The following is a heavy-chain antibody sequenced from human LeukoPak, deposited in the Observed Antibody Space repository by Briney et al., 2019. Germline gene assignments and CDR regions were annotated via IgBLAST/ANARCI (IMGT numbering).Heavy chain of an antibody. Sequence: ASVKVSCKASGYTFTRYGMSWVRQAPGQWLEWMGWISAYNGNTNYAQKLQGRVTMTTDTSTSTAYMELRSLRSDDTAVYYCARDMGYDSSGYYSYFDYWGQGTLVTVSS. CDR3: ARDMGYDSSGYYSYFDY. CDR2: ISAYNGNT. D-gene: IGHD3-22*01. V-gene: IGHV1-18*01. CDR1: GYTFTRYG. J-gene: IGHJ4*02.